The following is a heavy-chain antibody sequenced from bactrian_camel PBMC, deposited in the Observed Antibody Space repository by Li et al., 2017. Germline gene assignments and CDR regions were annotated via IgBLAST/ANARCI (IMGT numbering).Heavy chain of an antibody. CDR1: ENTYRDKC. CDR2: NTPFGTT. J-gene: IGHJ4*01. D-gene: IGHD6*01. V-gene: IGHV3S53*01. Sequence: HVQLVESGGGSVQAGGSLRLTCVASENTYRDKCIGWYLQTPGQSREDVHPWVASVNTPFGTTEYTDSVKGRFTISRDNAKKTVYLQMDSLKPEDTGMYFCAADQLYGTCRDVLDFPARGQGTQVTVLGPTQVTVLGQGTQVTVS.